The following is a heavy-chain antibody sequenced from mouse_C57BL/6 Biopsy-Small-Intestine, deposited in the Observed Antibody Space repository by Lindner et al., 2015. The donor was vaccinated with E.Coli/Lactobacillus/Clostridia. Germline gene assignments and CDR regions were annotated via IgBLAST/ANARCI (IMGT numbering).Heavy chain of an antibody. Sequence: SVKVSCKASGFAFIGSYMHWVRQAPGQGLEWMGSINSRTGDTDYAQKFQGRVSMTRDTSISTAYMELSWLTSDDTAVYYCSRGLAADWGQGTLVTVSS. CDR1: GFAFIGSY. J-gene: IGHJ4*01. CDR3: SRGLAAD. V-gene: IGHV14-4*02. D-gene: IGHD6-1*01. CDR2: INSRTGDT.